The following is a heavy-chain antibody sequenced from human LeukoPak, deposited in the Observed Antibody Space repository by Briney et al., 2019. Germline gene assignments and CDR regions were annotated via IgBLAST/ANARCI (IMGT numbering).Heavy chain of an antibody. J-gene: IGHJ4*02. CDR3: ARATYEPRGYSYGSIDY. CDR2: INPNSGGT. V-gene: IGHV1-2*02. CDR1: GYTFTGYY. Sequence: ASVKVSCKASGYTFTGYYMHWVRQAPGQGLEWMGWINPNSGGTNYAQKFQGRVTMTRDTSISTAYMELSRLRSDDTAVYYCARATYEPRGYSYGSIDYWGQGTLVTVSS. D-gene: IGHD5-18*01.